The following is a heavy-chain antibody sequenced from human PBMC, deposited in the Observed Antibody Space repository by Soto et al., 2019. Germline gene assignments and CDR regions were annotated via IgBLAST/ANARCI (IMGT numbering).Heavy chain of an antibody. V-gene: IGHV4-59*08. Sequence: SETLSLTCSLSGGAIGGYYWSWIRRPPGKALEWMGYVSYSGSTNYHPSLKSRVSISIDTSKNQFSLKMISVTAADTAVYYCASHGSDSGWFFFDPWGQGALVTVSS. CDR3: ASHGSDSGWFFFDP. J-gene: IGHJ5*02. D-gene: IGHD6-19*01. CDR1: GGAIGGYY. CDR2: VSYSGST.